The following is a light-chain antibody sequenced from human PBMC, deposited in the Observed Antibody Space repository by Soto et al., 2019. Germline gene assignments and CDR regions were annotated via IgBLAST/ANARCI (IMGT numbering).Light chain of an antibody. J-gene: IGLJ1*01. CDR1: SSDVGGYDY. V-gene: IGLV2-8*01. CDR2: EGT. Sequence: QSVLTQPPSASGSPGQSVTISCTGTSSDVGGYDYVSWYQQHPGKAPKLIIYEGTKRPSGVSDRFSGSKSGYTASLTISGLQAEDAADYYCFSYAGNSVYVFGTGTKVTVL. CDR3: FSYAGNSVYV.